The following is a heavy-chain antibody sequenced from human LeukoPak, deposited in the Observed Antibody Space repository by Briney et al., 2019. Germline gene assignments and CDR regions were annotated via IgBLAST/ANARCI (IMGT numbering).Heavy chain of an antibody. J-gene: IGHJ4*02. CDR3: ARDPSSVTLYFFDC. CDR2: IDANNGDT. V-gene: IGHV1-2*02. D-gene: IGHD4-11*01. CDR1: GYTFRGNY. Sequence: ASVKISCKASGYTFRGNYIHWLRQPPGQGLEWMGWIDANNGDTKSAQKFQGRVTMSMDTPISTAYMDLSSLSPDDAAVYYCARDPSSVTLYFFDCWRQGTLVTVSS.